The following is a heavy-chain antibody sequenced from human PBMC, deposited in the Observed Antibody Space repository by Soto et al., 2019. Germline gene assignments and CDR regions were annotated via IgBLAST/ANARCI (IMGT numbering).Heavy chain of an antibody. CDR2: IWYDGSNK. J-gene: IGHJ6*03. CDR3: ARDGAAAGIYAWYYMDV. V-gene: IGHV3-33*01. D-gene: IGHD6-13*01. Sequence: PGGSLRLSCAASGFTFSNYGMHWVRQAPGKGLEWVAVIWYDGSNKYYADSVKGRFTISRDNSKNTLSLQMNSLRAEDTAVYYCARDGAAAGIYAWYYMDVWGKGTTVTVSS. CDR1: GFTFSNYG.